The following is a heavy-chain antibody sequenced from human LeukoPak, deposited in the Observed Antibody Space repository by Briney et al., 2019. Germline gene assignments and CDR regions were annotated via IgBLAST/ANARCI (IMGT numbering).Heavy chain of an antibody. Sequence: ASVNVSCKASGFTFTSSAVQWVRQARGQRLEWIGWIVVGSGNTNYAQKFQERVTITRDMSTSTAYMELSSLRSEDTAVYYCAAQESGYSFLSFDYWGQGTLVTVSS. CDR3: AAQESGYSFLSFDY. V-gene: IGHV1-58*01. D-gene: IGHD3-3*01. CDR2: IVVGSGNT. CDR1: GFTFTSSA. J-gene: IGHJ4*02.